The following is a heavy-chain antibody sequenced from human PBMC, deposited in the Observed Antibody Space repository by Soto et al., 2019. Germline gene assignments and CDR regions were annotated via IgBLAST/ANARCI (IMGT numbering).Heavy chain of an antibody. CDR2: ISYDGGNK. D-gene: IGHD5-18*01. J-gene: IGHJ2*01. CDR1: GFTFSSYA. Sequence: GGSLRLSCAASGFTFSSYAMHWVRQAPGKGLEWVAVISYDGGNKYYVDSVKGRFTISRDNSKNTLYLQMNSLRAEDTAVYYCARDPLWGTAMVLWYFDLWGRGILGTVS. V-gene: IGHV3-30-3*01. CDR3: ARDPLWGTAMVLWYFDL.